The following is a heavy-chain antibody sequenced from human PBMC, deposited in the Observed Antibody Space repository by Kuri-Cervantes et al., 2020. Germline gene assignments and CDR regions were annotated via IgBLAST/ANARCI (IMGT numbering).Heavy chain of an antibody. CDR2: IIPILGIA. CDR3: ARDEYYDSSGYPC. D-gene: IGHD3-22*01. J-gene: IGHJ4*02. CDR1: GGTFSSYT. Sequence: SVKVSCKASGGTFSSYTISWVRQAPGQGLEWMGRIIPILGIANYAQKFQGRVTITADKSTSTAYMELSSLRSEDTAEYYCARDEYYDSSGYPCWGQGTLVTVSS. V-gene: IGHV1-69*04.